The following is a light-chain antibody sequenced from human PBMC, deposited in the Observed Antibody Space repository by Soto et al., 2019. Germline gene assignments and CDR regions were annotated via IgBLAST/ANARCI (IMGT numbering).Light chain of an antibody. V-gene: IGKV3-15*01. Sequence: EIVMTQSPATLSVSPGERATLSCRASQSVSSNLAWYQQKPSQAPRLLIYDASTRATGIPARFSGSGSGTEFTLTISSLQSEDFAVYCCHQYDNWPRTFGQGTRLEIK. CDR3: HQYDNWPRT. CDR1: QSVSSN. J-gene: IGKJ5*01. CDR2: DAS.